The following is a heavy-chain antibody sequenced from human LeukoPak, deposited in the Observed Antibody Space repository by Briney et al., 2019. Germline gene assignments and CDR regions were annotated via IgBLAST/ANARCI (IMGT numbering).Heavy chain of an antibody. D-gene: IGHD3-22*01. CDR2: INPNSGGT. CDR3: ARVGLAYYYDSSGYYFPVDY. CDR1: GYTFTGYY. V-gene: IGHV1-2*06. J-gene: IGHJ4*02. Sequence: ASVKVSCKASGYTFTGYYMHWVRQAPGQGLEWMGRINPNSGGTNYAQKFQGRVTMTRDTSISTAYMELSRLRSDDTAVYYCARVGLAYYYDSSGYYFPVDYWGQGTLVTVSS.